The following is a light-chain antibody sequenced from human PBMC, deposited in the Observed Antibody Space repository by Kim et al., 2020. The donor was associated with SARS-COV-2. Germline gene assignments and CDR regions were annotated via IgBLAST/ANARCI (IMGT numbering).Light chain of an antibody. J-gene: IGLJ3*02. CDR1: TTDVGNNTL. CDR3: GSYERKFTWV. CDR2: EVN. Sequence: QSALTQQASVSGSPGQSVTLSCTGTTTDVGNNTLDSCYQQPPGKAPKLLLYEVNQRPSGVYNRFSCSKSAYTAFLTISGLQAEDEGDYYGGSYERKFTWVFGGGTQLTVL. V-gene: IGLV2-23*02.